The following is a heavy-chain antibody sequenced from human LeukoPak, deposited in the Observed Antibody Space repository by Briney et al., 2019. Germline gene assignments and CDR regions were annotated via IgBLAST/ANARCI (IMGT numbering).Heavy chain of an antibody. J-gene: IGHJ4*02. CDR1: GFTFSSYE. CDR2: ISTSGSNK. CDR3: ERGGWYVGFDF. D-gene: IGHD6-19*01. V-gene: IGHV3-48*03. Sequence: GGSLRLSCAASGFTFSSYEMNWVRQAPGKGLEWVSYISTSGSNKYYADSVKGRFTISRDNGKNSLYLQMNSLRGEDTAVYHGERGGWYVGFDFWGQGTLVTVSS.